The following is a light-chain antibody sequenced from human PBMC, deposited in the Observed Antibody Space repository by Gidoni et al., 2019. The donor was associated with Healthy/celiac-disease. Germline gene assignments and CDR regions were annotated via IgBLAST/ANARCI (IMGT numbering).Light chain of an antibody. CDR3: QLWDSSSDHVV. J-gene: IGLJ2*01. Sequence: SYVMPQPPSVSVAPGKTARITCGGNNIGSKSVHWYQQKPGQAPVLVIYYDSDRPSGIPERFSGSNSGNTATLTISRVEAGDEADYYCQLWDSSSDHVVFGGGTKLTVL. CDR2: YDS. CDR1: NIGSKS. V-gene: IGLV3-21*04.